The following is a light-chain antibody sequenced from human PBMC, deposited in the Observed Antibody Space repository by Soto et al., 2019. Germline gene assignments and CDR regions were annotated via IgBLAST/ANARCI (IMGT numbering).Light chain of an antibody. CDR1: QSVFYSSNNRNY. CDR2: WAA. Sequence: DIVMTQSPDSLAVSLGERATINCKSSQSVFYSSNNRNYVAWYQQKHRQXHKXLIYWAATRESGVPDRFSGSESGTDFTLTISSLQAEDMAVYYCQQYYDTPWTFGQGTKVDIK. J-gene: IGKJ1*01. CDR3: QQYYDTPWT. V-gene: IGKV4-1*01.